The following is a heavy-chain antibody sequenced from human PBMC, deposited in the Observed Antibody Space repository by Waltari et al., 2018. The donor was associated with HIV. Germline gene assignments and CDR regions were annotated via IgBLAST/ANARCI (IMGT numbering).Heavy chain of an antibody. CDR1: GYGFTEYW. J-gene: IGHJ3*02. Sequence: EVQLVQSGAEVKKPGESLKISCKASGYGFTEYWIGWVGQMPGKGLEWMGVIYPGDSDTRYSQSFQGQVTISVDKAINTAYLQWNSLKASDTAMYYCAARTVTIPYDAFDIWGQGTLVTVS. CDR3: AARTVTIPYDAFDI. V-gene: IGHV5-51*03. CDR2: IYPGDSDT. D-gene: IGHD4-17*01.